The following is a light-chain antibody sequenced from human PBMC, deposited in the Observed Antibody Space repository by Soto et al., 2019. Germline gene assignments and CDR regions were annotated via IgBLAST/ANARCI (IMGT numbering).Light chain of an antibody. V-gene: IGKV1-39*01. CDR3: QQSYSTPRT. J-gene: IGKJ1*01. CDR1: QSISSY. CDR2: AAS. Sequence: DIQMTQSPSSLSASVGDRVTITYRASQSISSYLNWYQQKPGKAPKLLIYAASSLQSGVPSRFSGSGSGTDFTLTISSLQPEDFATYYCQQSYSTPRTFGQGTKVYIK.